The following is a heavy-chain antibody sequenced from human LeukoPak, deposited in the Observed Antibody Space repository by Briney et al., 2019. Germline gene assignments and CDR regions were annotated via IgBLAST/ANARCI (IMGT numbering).Heavy chain of an antibody. CDR3: AKPLFTYDSSGRDY. D-gene: IGHD3-22*01. J-gene: IGHJ4*02. V-gene: IGHV3-30*18. Sequence: GGSLRLSCAASGFTFSTYSMNWVRQAPGKGLEWVAVISYDGSNKYYADSVKGRFALSRDNSKNTLYLQMNSLRAEDTAVYYCAKPLFTYDSSGRDYWGQGTLVTVSS. CDR2: ISYDGSNK. CDR1: GFTFSTYS.